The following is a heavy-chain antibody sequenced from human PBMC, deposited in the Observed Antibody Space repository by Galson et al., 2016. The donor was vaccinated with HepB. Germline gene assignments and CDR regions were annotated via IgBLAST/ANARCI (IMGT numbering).Heavy chain of an antibody. V-gene: IGHV3-33*01. D-gene: IGHD2-15*01. J-gene: IGHJ3*02. CDR1: GFTFSSYG. Sequence: SLRLSCAASGFTFSSYGMHWVRQAPGQGLEWVALIWYDGSNKYYADSVKGRFTISRDNSKDTLYLQMNSLRAEDTAMYYCARPMGPLPSDSFDIWGQGTLVTVSS. CDR2: IWYDGSNK. CDR3: ARPMGPLPSDSFDI.